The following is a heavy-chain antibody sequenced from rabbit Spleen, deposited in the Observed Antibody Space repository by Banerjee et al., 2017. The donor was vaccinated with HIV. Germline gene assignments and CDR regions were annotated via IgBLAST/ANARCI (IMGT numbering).Heavy chain of an antibody. CDR2: IWGGSNGAT. V-gene: IGHV1S45*01. D-gene: IGHD1-1*01. Sequence: EESGGGLVQPEGSLTLTSTASGFSFTNRDWICWVRQAPGKGLEWIACIWGGSNGATYYASWAKGRFTISKTSSTTVDLKMTSLTAADTATYFCARGVTGSGNYIHDINLWGPGTLVTVS. CDR1: GFSFTNRDW. CDR3: ARGVTGSGNYIHDINL. J-gene: IGHJ4*01.